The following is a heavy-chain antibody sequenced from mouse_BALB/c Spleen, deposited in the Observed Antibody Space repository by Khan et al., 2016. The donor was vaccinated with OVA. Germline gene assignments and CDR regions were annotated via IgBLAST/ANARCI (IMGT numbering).Heavy chain of an antibody. J-gene: IGHJ2*01. CDR2: IYPGTDNT. V-gene: IGHV1-76*01. D-gene: IGHD6-1*01. CDR1: GFILTSYW. Sequence: VELVESGAELVRPGASVNLSCKTSGFILTSYWIHWIKQRSGQGLEWIARIYPGTDNTYYNEKYKDKATLTADKSSSTAYMQLSSLKSEDSAVYFWGRGEALYYFDYWGQGTTLTVSS. CDR3: GRGEALYYFDY.